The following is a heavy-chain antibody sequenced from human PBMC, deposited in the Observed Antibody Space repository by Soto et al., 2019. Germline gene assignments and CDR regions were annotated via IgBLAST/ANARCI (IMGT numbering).Heavy chain of an antibody. J-gene: IGHJ4*02. CDR3: AKVERAVAGIID. D-gene: IGHD6-19*01. V-gene: IGHV3-23*01. Sequence: GGSLRLSCAASGFTFSSYAMSWVRQAPGKGLDWVSAISVSVGSTYYADSVKGRFTISRDNSKNTLYLQMNSLRAEDTAVYYCAKVERAVAGIIDWGQGTLVTVSS. CDR2: ISVSVGST. CDR1: GFTFSSYA.